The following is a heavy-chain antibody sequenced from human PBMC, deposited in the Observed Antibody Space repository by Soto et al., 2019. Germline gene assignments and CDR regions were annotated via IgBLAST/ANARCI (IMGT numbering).Heavy chain of an antibody. CDR3: ARSAAYCGGDCYSLSGNFDY. CDR1: GGTFSSYA. V-gene: IGHV1-69*01. CDR2: IIPIFGTA. D-gene: IGHD2-21*02. J-gene: IGHJ4*01. Sequence: QVQLVQSGAEVKKPGSSVKVSCKASGGTFSSYAISWVRQAPGQGLEWMGGIIPIFGTANYAQKFQGRVTITADESTSTAYMALSSLTSKDTAAYYCARSAAYCGGDCYSLSGNFDYWVHGTLVTVSS.